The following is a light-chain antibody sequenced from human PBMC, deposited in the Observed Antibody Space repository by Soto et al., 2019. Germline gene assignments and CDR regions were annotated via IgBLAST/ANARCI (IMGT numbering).Light chain of an antibody. CDR3: QQSYGTPII. CDR2: AAS. V-gene: IGKV1-39*01. CDR1: QSISNY. J-gene: IGKJ5*01. Sequence: DIQMTQAPFSLSAPVGDRVTITCRASQSISNYLNWYQQKQGKAPKLLIYAASTLQSWVPSRFSGSGSGTDFTLTISSLQPEDSATYYCQQSYGTPIIFGQGTRLDIK.